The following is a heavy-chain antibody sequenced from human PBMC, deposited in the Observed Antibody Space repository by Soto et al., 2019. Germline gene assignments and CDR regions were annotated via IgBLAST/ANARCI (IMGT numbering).Heavy chain of an antibody. D-gene: IGHD2-2*01. Sequence: EVQLVESGGGLVQPGGSLRLSCAASGFTFSSYSMNWVRQAPGKGLEWVSYISSSSSTIYYADSVKGRFTISRDNAKNSLYLQMNSLRAEDTAVYYCARDSPDIVVVPAASDYWGQGTLVTVSS. J-gene: IGHJ4*02. CDR2: ISSSSSTI. CDR3: ARDSPDIVVVPAASDY. CDR1: GFTFSSYS. V-gene: IGHV3-48*01.